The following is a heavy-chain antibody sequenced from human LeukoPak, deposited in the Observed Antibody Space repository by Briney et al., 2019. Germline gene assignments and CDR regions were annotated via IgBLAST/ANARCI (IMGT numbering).Heavy chain of an antibody. V-gene: IGHV4-59*01. CDR2: ISDSGST. J-gene: IGHJ6*03. CDR3: ARGGSYYDFWSGYYDYYYYMDV. D-gene: IGHD3-3*01. Sequence: SETLSLTCSVSGGSISSYYWSWIRQPPGKGLEWIGYISDSGSTSYNPSLQSRVTISIDTSKNQFSLRLTSVTAADTAVYYCARGGSYYDFWSGYYDYYYYMDVWGKGTTVTVSS. CDR1: GGSISSYY.